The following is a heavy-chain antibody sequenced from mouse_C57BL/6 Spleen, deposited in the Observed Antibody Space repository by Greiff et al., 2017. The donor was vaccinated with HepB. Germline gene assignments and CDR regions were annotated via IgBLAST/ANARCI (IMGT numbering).Heavy chain of an antibody. Sequence: QVQLKQSGAELMKPGASVKLSCKATGYTFTGYWIEWVKQRPGHGLEWIGEILPGSGSTNYNEKFKGKATFTADTSSNTAYMQLRSLTTEDSAIYYCARRGGLTGYAMDYWGQGTSVTVSS. CDR1: GYTFTGYW. CDR3: ARRGGLTGYAMDY. D-gene: IGHD2-2*01. J-gene: IGHJ4*01. V-gene: IGHV1-9*01. CDR2: ILPGSGST.